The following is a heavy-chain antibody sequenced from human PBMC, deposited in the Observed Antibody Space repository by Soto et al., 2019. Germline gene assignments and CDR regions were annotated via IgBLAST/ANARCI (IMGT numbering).Heavy chain of an antibody. J-gene: IGHJ4*02. D-gene: IGHD6-13*01. CDR2: IYPGDHET. Sequence: GESPKISCHCSGYTFSNFWIGWVRQLPGKGLEWMGIIYPGDHETRYSPSFHGKVTISADKSINTAYLQWNSLEASDTAFYFCARSPRSSPYFDYWGQGALVTVSS. CDR3: ARSPRSSPYFDY. V-gene: IGHV5-51*01. CDR1: GYTFSNFW.